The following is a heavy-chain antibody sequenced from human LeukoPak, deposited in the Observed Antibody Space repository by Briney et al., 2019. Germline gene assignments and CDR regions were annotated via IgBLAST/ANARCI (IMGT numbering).Heavy chain of an antibody. Sequence: QPGGSLRLSCAASGFTFSSYAMSWVRQAPGKGLEWVSAISGSGGSTYYADSVKGRFTISRDNSKNTLYLQINSLRAEQTAVHYCAKDWSVMVRGTLDFWRRGPLVTVSS. D-gene: IGHD3-10*01. J-gene: IGHJ4*02. CDR1: GFTFSSYA. V-gene: IGHV3-23*01. CDR2: ISGSGGST. CDR3: AKDWSVMVRGTLDF.